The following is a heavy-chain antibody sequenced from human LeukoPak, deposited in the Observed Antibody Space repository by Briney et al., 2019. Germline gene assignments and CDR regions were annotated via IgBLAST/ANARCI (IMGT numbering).Heavy chain of an antibody. CDR1: GGSISSGSYY. J-gene: IGHJ4*02. D-gene: IGHD6-19*01. Sequence: SETLSLTCTVSGGSISSGSYYWSWIRQPAGKGLEWIGRIYTSGSTNYNPSLKSRVTISVDTSKNQFSLKLSSVTAADTAVYYCASRRSSGWPDYWGQGTLVTVSS. V-gene: IGHV4-61*02. CDR3: ASRRSSGWPDY. CDR2: IYTSGST.